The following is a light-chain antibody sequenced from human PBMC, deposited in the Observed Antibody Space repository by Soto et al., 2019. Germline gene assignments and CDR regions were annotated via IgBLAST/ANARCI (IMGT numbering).Light chain of an antibody. J-gene: IGKJ1*01. Sequence: EIVMTQSPTILSVSPGERATLSWGASQSVSSNLAWYQQKPGQAPRLLIYGVYTRAPGIPARFSGSGSGTEFTLTISSLQSEDFAVYYCQQRSNWPPTFGQGTKVDIK. V-gene: IGKV3D-15*01. CDR3: QQRSNWPPT. CDR1: QSVSSN. CDR2: GVY.